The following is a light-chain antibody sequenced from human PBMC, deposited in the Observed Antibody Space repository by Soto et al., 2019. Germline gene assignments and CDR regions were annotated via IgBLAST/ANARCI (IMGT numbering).Light chain of an antibody. Sequence: EIVLTQSPGTLSLYTGERATLSCWAIQSVSSSYLAWYQQKPGQAPRLLIYGASSRATGIPDRFSGSGSGTDFTLTISRLEPEDFAVYYCQPYGSSPPITFGQGGRLENK. V-gene: IGKV3-20*01. CDR3: QPYGSSPPIT. J-gene: IGKJ5*01. CDR1: QSVSSSY. CDR2: GAS.